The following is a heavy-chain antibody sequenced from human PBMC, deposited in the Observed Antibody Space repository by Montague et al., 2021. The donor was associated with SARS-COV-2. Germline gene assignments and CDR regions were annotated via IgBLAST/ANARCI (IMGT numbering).Heavy chain of an antibody. CDR3: ARSVVGGTYRHTRWFDP. J-gene: IGHJ5*02. CDR2: TYYSGVA. D-gene: IGHD3-16*02. CDR1: GDAMRSSS. V-gene: IGHV4-59*13. Sequence: SETLSLTCTVSGDAMRSSSWNWIRQPPGKGLEYIGYTYYSGVANYNPSLRSRVPISLDTSKNQFSLNLRSVTAADTAVYYCARSVVGGTYRHTRWFDPWGQGTLVTVFS.